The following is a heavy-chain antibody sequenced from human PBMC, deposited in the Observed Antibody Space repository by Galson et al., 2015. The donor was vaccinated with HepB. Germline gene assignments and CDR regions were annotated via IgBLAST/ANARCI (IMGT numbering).Heavy chain of an antibody. Sequence: SVKVSCKASGGTFSSYAISWVRQAPGQGLEWMGGIVPIFGTANYAQKFQGRVTITADESTSTAYMELSSLRSEDTAVYYCARGGNDIVVAPSDYWGQGTLVTVSS. CDR1: GGTFSSYA. CDR2: IVPIFGTA. V-gene: IGHV1-69*13. CDR3: ARGGNDIVVAPSDY. J-gene: IGHJ4*02. D-gene: IGHD2-15*01.